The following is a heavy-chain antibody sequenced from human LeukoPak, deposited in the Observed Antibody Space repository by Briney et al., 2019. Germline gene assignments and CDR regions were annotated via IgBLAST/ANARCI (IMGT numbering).Heavy chain of an antibody. CDR3: AKDRESSYFDY. V-gene: IGHV3-9*01. CDR1: GFTFDDYA. D-gene: IGHD2-2*01. Sequence: GRSLRLSCAASGFTFDDYAMHWVRQAPGKGLEWVSGISWNSGSIGYADSVKGRFTISRDNSKNTLYLQMNSLRAEDTAVYYCAKDRESSYFDYWGQGTLVTVSS. J-gene: IGHJ4*02. CDR2: ISWNSGSI.